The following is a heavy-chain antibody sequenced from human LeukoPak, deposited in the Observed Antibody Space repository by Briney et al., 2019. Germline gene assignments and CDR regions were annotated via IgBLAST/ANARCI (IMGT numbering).Heavy chain of an antibody. V-gene: IGHV3-30*18. Sequence: GGSLRLFCAASGFTFRSYGMNWVRQAPGKGLEWVAVISYDGTNKFYVDSLRGRFTISRDNSKNTLYLQMDSLRAEDTAVYYCAKDGYYGSGTFPDYWGQGTLVTVSS. CDR3: AKDGYYGSGTFPDY. CDR1: GFTFRSYG. CDR2: ISYDGTNK. D-gene: IGHD3-10*01. J-gene: IGHJ4*02.